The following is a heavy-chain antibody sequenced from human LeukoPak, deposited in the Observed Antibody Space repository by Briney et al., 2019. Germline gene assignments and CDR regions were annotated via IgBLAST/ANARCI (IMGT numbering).Heavy chain of an antibody. V-gene: IGHV1-24*01. J-gene: IGHJ4*02. CDR2: FDPEDGET. Sequence: ASVKVSCKVSGYTLTECSMHWVRQAPGKGLEWMGGFDPEDGETIYAQKSQGRVTMTEDTSTDTAYMELSSLRSEDTAVYYCATAMVRVQEGYYFDYWGQGTLVTVSS. CDR3: ATAMVRVQEGYYFDY. D-gene: IGHD3-10*01. CDR1: GYTLTECS.